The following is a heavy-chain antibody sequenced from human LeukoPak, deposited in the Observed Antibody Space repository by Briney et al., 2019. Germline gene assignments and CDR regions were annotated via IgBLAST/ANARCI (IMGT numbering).Heavy chain of an antibody. CDR1: GFTFSNAW. Sequence: GSLRLSCAASGFTFSNAWMSWVRQAPGKGLEWVGRIKSKTDGGTTDYAAPVKGRFTISRDDSKNTLYLQMNSLKTEDTAVYYCTTDALVYYYDSSGDLDAFDIWGQGAMVTVSS. D-gene: IGHD3-22*01. CDR2: IKSKTDGGTT. CDR3: TTDALVYYYDSSGDLDAFDI. J-gene: IGHJ3*02. V-gene: IGHV3-15*01.